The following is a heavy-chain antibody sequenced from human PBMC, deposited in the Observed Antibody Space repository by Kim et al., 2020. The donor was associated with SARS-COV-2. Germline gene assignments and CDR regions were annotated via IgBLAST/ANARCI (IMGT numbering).Heavy chain of an antibody. J-gene: IGHJ1*01. Sequence: GGSLRLSCAASGFTFSIYWMSWVRQAPGKGLEWVANIKQDGSEKYYVDSVKGRFTISRDNAKNSLYLQMNSLRAEDTAVYYCARLGKVMVAVAGISFQHWGQGTLVTVSS. CDR1: GFTFSIYW. CDR2: IKQDGSEK. D-gene: IGHD6-19*01. CDR3: ARLGKVMVAVAGISFQH. V-gene: IGHV3-7*03.